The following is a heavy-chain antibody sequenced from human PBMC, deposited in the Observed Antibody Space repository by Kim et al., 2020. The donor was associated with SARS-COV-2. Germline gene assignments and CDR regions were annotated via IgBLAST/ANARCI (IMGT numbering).Heavy chain of an antibody. J-gene: IGHJ4*02. Sequence: GRFTISRDNSKNTLYLQMNSLRGEDTAVYFCAKHALSFTSGWYDVYYFDSWGQGTLVTVSS. V-gene: IGHV3-23*01. D-gene: IGHD6-19*01. CDR3: AKHALSFTSGWYDVYYFDS.